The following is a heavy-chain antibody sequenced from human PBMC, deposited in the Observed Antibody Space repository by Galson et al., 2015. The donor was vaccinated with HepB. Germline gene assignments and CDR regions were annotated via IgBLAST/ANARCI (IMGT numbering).Heavy chain of an antibody. D-gene: IGHD2-15*01. CDR3: ARGALVVVVNATQNNWFDP. CDR1: GYTFSSYS. Sequence: SVKVSCKASGYTFSSYSITWVRQAPGQGLEWVGWISPYNRDTNYARKLQGRVTMTTDTSTNTAYMELRSPRSDDTAVYYCARGALVVVVNATQNNWFDPWGQGTPVTVSS. J-gene: IGHJ5*02. V-gene: IGHV1-18*01. CDR2: ISPYNRDT.